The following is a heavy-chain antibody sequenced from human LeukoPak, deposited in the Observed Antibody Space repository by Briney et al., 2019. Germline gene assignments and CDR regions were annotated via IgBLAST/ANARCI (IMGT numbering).Heavy chain of an antibody. Sequence: PSETPSLTCTVSGVSISSYYWSWIRQPPGKGLEWIGYIYYSGSTNYNPSLKSRVTISVDTSKNQFSLKLSSVTAADTAVYYCARESLSGGSYYSGENAFDIWGQGTMVTVSS. CDR2: IYYSGST. CDR3: ARESLSGGSYYSGENAFDI. V-gene: IGHV4-59*12. CDR1: GVSISSYY. D-gene: IGHD1-26*01. J-gene: IGHJ3*02.